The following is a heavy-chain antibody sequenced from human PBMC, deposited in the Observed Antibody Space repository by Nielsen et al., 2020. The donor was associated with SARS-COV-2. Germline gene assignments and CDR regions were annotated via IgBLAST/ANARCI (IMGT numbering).Heavy chain of an antibody. Sequence: SETLSLTCTVSGGSISSSSYYWGWIRQPPGKGLEWIGSIYYSGSTYYNPSLKSRVTISVDTSKNQFSLKLSSVTAADTAVYYCARGDPTVTTIYGMDVWGQGTTVTVSS. CDR2: IYYSGST. V-gene: IGHV4-39*01. D-gene: IGHD4-17*01. CDR3: ARGDPTVTTIYGMDV. CDR1: GGSISSSSYY. J-gene: IGHJ6*02.